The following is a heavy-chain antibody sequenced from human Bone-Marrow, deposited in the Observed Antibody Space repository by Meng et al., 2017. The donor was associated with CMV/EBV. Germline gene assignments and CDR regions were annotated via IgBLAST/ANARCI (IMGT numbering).Heavy chain of an antibody. J-gene: IGHJ6*02. CDR1: GFTVSSNY. D-gene: IGHD2-2*01. CDR3: ATLGYCSSTSCSLYYYYGMDV. V-gene: IGHV3-53*05. Sequence: GESLKISCAASGFTVSSNYMSWVRQAPGKGLEWVSVIYSGGSTYYADSVKGRFTISRDNSKNTLYLQMNSLRAEDTAVYYCATLGYCSSTSCSLYYYYGMDVWGQGTTVTVYS. CDR2: IYSGGST.